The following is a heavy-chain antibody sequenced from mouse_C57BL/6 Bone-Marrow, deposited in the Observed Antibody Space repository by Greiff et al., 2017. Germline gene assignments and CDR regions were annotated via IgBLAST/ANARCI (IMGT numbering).Heavy chain of an antibody. D-gene: IGHD2-1*01. CDR1: GFTFRSYG. CDR2: ISSGGSYT. J-gene: IGHJ3*01. CDR3: ARHRENYSTGFAY. V-gene: IGHV5-6*02. Sequence: EVMLVESGGDLVKPGGSLKLSCAASGFTFRSYGMSWVRQTPDKRLEWVATISSGGSYTYYPDSVKGRFTISRDNAKNTLYRQMSSLKSEDTAMYYCARHRENYSTGFAYWGQGTLVTVSA.